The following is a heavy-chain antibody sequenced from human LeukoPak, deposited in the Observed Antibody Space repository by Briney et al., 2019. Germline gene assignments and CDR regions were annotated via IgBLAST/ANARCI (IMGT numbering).Heavy chain of an antibody. CDR3: AREGRGNTNWFDP. J-gene: IGHJ5*02. CDR1: GGTFSSYA. CDR2: IILIFGTA. D-gene: IGHD3-10*01. V-gene: IGHV1-69*13. Sequence: ASVKVSCKASGGTFSSYAISWVRQAPRRGLEWMGGIILIFGTANYAQKFQGRVTITADESTSTAYMELSSLRSEDTGVYYCAREGRGNTNWFDPWGQGTLVTVSS.